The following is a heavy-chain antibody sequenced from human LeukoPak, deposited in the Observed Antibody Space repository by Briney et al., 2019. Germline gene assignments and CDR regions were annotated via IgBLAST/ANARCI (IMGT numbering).Heavy chain of an antibody. V-gene: IGHV3-33*01. D-gene: IGHD1-1*01. CDR2: IYYDGSNI. CDR3: ARDWKTNSFDY. CDR1: EFTFTTYG. J-gene: IGHJ4*02. Sequence: GGSLRLSRAASEFTFTTYGMHWVRQAPGKGLERVAFIYYDGSNIYYADYVKGRFTISRDISKNTLYLQMDSLRAEDTAIYYCARDWKTNSFDYWGQGTLVTVSS.